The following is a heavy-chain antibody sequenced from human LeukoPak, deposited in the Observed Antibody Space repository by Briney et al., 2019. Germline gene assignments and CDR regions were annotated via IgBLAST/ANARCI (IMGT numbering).Heavy chain of an antibody. V-gene: IGHV1-2*02. D-gene: IGHD6-13*01. J-gene: IGHJ4*02. Sequence: ASVTLSFTSSVYTFTCYYMHWVRQAPGQGLGWMGWINPNSGGTNYAQKFQGRVTMTRDTSISTAYMELSRLRSDDTAVYYCARASSSSWDLPVDYWGQGTLVTVSS. CDR1: VYTFTCYY. CDR2: INPNSGGT. CDR3: ARASSSSWDLPVDY.